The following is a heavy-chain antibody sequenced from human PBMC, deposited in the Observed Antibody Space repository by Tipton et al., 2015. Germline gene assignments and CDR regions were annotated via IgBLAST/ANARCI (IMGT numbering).Heavy chain of an antibody. CDR3: ARDLEHGMDV. D-gene: IGHD5-24*01. V-gene: IGHV4-38-2*02. CDR1: GYSISSGYY. CDR2: FFHSGNT. J-gene: IGHJ6*02. Sequence: TLSLTCDVSGYSISSGYYWSWIRQPPGKGLEWIGSFFHSGNTFHNPSLRSRVIISVDTSKNQFSLTLKSVTAADTAVYYCARDLEHGMDVWGQGTTVTVSS.